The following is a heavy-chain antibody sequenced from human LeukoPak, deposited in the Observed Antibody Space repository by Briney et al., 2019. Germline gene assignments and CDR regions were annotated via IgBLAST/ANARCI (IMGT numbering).Heavy chain of an antibody. CDR3: AKRDDSFPLFDY. J-gene: IGHJ4*02. Sequence: GGSLRLSCAASGFTFSSYSMNWVRQAPGKGLEWVSYISSSSSTIYYADSVKGRFTISRDNAKNSLYLQMNTLRAEDTTVYYCAKRDDSFPLFDYWGQGTLVTVSS. CDR2: ISSSSSTI. D-gene: IGHD1-1*01. CDR1: GFTFSSYS. V-gene: IGHV3-48*01.